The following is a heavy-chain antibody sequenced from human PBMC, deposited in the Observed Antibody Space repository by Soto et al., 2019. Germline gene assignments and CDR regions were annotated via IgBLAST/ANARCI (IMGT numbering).Heavy chain of an antibody. V-gene: IGHV3-48*02. CDR1: GFTFSSYS. D-gene: IGHD3-9*01. CDR3: ARASYDILTGYYNAFDI. CDR2: ISSSSSTI. Sequence: GGSLRLSCAASGFTFSSYSMNWVRQAPGKGLEWVSYISSSSSTIYYADSVKSRFTISRDNAKNSLYLQMNSLRDEDTAVYYCARASYDILTGYYNAFDIWGQGTMVTVSS. J-gene: IGHJ3*02.